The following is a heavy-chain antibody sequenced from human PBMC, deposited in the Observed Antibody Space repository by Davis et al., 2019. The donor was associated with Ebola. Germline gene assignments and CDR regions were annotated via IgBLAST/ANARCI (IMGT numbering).Heavy chain of an antibody. V-gene: IGHV1-69*02. J-gene: IGHJ6*04. Sequence: AASVKVSCKASGYTFTSYTISWVRQAPGQGLEWMGRIIPILGIANYAQKFQGRVTITADKSTSTAYMELSSLRSEDTAVYYCARTLPILTGYYSYYYYGMDVGGKGTTVTVSS. CDR3: ARTLPILTGYYSYYYYGMDV. D-gene: IGHD3-9*01. CDR2: IIPILGIA. CDR1: GYTFTSYT.